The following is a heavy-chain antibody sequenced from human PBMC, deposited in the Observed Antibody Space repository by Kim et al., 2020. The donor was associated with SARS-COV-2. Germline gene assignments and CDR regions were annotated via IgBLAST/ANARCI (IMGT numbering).Heavy chain of an antibody. J-gene: IGHJ5*02. CDR1: GGSISSSSYY. CDR3: ARHRNDYGSGSGFDP. CDR2: IYYSGST. V-gene: IGHV4-39*01. D-gene: IGHD3-10*01. Sequence: SETLSLTCTVSGGSISSSSYYWGWIRQPPGKGLEWIGSIYYSGSTYYNPSLKSRVTISVDTSKNQFSLKLSSVTAADTAVYYCARHRNDYGSGSGFDPWGQGTLVTVSS.